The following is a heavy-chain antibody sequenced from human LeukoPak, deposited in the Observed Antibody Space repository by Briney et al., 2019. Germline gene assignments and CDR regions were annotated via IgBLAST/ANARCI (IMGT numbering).Heavy chain of an antibody. V-gene: IGHV3-23*01. J-gene: IGHJ4*02. CDR1: GFTFSRHA. CDR2: IISSGGST. D-gene: IGHD6-19*01. Sequence: GGSLRLSCAASGFTFSRHAMSWVRQAPGKGLEWVSAIISSGGSTYYADSVKGRFTVSRDNSKNTLYLQMNNLRAEDTAVYYCASEDIAVAGTLEYWGQGTLVTVSS. CDR3: ASEDIAVAGTLEY.